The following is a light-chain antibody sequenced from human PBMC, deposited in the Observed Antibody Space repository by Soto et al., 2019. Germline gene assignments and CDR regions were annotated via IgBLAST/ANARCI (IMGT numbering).Light chain of an antibody. CDR1: QSISWW. CDR2: KAS. V-gene: IGKV1-5*03. CDR3: QQYNNYSGT. J-gene: IGKJ1*01. Sequence: DIQMTQSPSTLSASVGDRVTITCRASQSISWWLAWYQQKPGKAPKLLIYKASSLESGVPSRFSGSGSGTEFTLTISSLQPDDFATYYCQQYNNYSGTFGQGTKVEIK.